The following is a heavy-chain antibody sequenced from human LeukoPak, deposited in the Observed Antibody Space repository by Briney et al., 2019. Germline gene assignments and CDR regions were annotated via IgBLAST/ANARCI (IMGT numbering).Heavy chain of an antibody. CDR2: INHSGST. CDR3: ARVYSYGFSSVNH. J-gene: IGHJ4*02. D-gene: IGHD5-18*01. V-gene: IGHV4-34*01. Sequence: PSETLSLTCAVYGGSFSNYYWSWIRQPPGEGLEWIGEINHSGSTNHNPSPKSRVTISIDMSKNQFSLKLSSVTAADTAIYYCARVYSYGFSSVNHWGQGTLVTVSS. CDR1: GGSFSNYY.